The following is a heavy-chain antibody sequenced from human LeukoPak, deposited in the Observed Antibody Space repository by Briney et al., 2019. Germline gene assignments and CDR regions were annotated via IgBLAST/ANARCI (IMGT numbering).Heavy chain of an antibody. D-gene: IGHD6-6*01. Sequence: GGSLRLSCAASGFTFSTYSMNWVRHAPGKGLEWVSSISGSSSFIYYADSVKGRFTISRDNAKNSLYLQMNSLRAEDTAVYYCARGGSTSSSSHFHHWGQGTLVTVSS. CDR1: GFTFSTYS. CDR2: ISGSSSFI. V-gene: IGHV3-21*01. J-gene: IGHJ1*01. CDR3: ARGGSTSSSSHFHH.